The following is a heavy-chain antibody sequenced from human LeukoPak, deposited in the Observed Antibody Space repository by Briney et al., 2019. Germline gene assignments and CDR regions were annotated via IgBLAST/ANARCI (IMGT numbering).Heavy chain of an antibody. J-gene: IGHJ4*02. D-gene: IGHD1-14*01. CDR1: GFTFSSYA. CDR3: AKERRRPESIADY. CDR2: ISGGKT. V-gene: IGHV3-23*01. Sequence: GGSLRLSCAASGFTFSSYAMSWVRQAPGKGLEWVSAISGGKTYYADSVKGRFIISRDNSKNTLYLQMNSLRAEDTAVYYCAKERRRPESIADYWGQGTLVTVSS.